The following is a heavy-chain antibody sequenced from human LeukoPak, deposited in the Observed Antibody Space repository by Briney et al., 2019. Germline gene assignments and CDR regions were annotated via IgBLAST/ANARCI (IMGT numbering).Heavy chain of an antibody. D-gene: IGHD2-2*01. V-gene: IGHV5-51*01. Sequence: GESLQISCKGSGYSFTNYWIGWVRQVPGKGLEWMGIIYPGDSDTRYNPSFQGQVTISADKSINTAYLQWSSLKASDTAIYYCARARVPAAIRSGFDIWGQGTMVTSSS. CDR3: ARARVPAAIRSGFDI. J-gene: IGHJ3*02. CDR2: IYPGDSDT. CDR1: GYSFTNYW.